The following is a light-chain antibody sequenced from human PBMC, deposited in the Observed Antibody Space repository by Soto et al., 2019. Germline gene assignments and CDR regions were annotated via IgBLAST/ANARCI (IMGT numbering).Light chain of an antibody. V-gene: IGLV1-47*01. CDR2: RNN. Sequence: QSVLTQPPSASGTPGQRVTISCSGSSSNIGGNYVYWYQQLPGTAPKLLIYRNNQRPSGVPDRFSGSKSGSSASLAISGLRFEDEADYYCASGDDSLSRHVVFGGGTKLTVL. CDR3: ASGDDSLSRHVV. J-gene: IGLJ2*01. CDR1: SSNIGGNY.